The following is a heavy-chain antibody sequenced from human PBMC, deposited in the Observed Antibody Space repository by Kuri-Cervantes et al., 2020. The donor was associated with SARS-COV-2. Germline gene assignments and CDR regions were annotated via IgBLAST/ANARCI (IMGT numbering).Heavy chain of an antibody. J-gene: IGHJ4*02. CDR3: MKNAARWELIDF. CDR1: GFDFDIYA. CDR2: IGNSAEHT. Sequence: GGSLRLSCVASGFDFDIYAVTWVRRGPGKGLEWVSGIGNSAEHTNYADSVKGRFTISRDNSKKTVYLQMDSLRPEDTAIYYCMKNAARWELIDFWGQGTQVTVSS. V-gene: IGHV3-23*01. D-gene: IGHD6-6*01.